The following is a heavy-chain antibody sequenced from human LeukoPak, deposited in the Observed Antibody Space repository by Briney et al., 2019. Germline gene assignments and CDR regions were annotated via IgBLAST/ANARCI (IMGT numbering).Heavy chain of an antibody. CDR2: ISSSSSTI. J-gene: IGHJ4*02. CDR3: ARDIGGGVGTIMY. CDR1: GFTFSSYS. D-gene: IGHD3-16*01. V-gene: IGHV3-48*01. Sequence: GGSLRLSCAASGFTFSSYSMNWVRQAPGKGLEWVSYISSSSSTIYYAYSVKGRFTISRDNAKNSLYLQMNSLRAEDTAVYYCARDIGGGVGTIMYWGQGTLVTVSS.